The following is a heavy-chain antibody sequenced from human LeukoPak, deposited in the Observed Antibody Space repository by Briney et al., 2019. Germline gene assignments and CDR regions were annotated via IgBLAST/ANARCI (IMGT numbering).Heavy chain of an antibody. D-gene: IGHD4-17*01. CDR2: INHSGST. V-gene: IGHV4-34*01. Sequence: SETLSLTCAVYGGSFIGFHWNWIRQPPGKGLEWIGDINHSGSTNYNPSLTSRVTISVDPSKNQFSLNLSSVTAADTAVYFCARGAYGVLDSWGQGTLVTVSS. CDR1: GGSFIGFH. CDR3: ARGAYGVLDS. J-gene: IGHJ4*02.